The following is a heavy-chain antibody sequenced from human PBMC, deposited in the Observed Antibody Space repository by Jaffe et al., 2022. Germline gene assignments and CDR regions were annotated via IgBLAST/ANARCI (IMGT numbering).Heavy chain of an antibody. CDR1: GFTFSSYE. D-gene: IGHD3-22*01. CDR3: ARVASERYYDSSGYNDAFDI. V-gene: IGHV3-48*03. J-gene: IGHJ3*02. Sequence: EVQLVESGGGLVQPGGSLRLSCAASGFTFSSYEMNWVRQAPGKGLEWVSYISSSGSTIYYADSVKGRFTISRDNAKNSLYLQMNSLRAEDTAVYYCARVASERYYDSSGYNDAFDIWGQGTMVTVSS. CDR2: ISSSGSTI.